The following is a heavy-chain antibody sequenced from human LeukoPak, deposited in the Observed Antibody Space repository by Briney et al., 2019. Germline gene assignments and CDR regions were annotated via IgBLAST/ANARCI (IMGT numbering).Heavy chain of an antibody. CDR1: GFTFSSYG. Sequence: GGSLRLSCAASGFTFSSYGMHWVRQAPGKGLEWVAVIWYDGSNKYYADSVKGRFTISRDNSKNTLYLQMNSLRAEDTAVYYCAKQTFESYYESTGLDYWGQGTLVTVSS. CDR2: IWYDGSNK. D-gene: IGHD3-22*01. J-gene: IGHJ4*02. V-gene: IGHV3-33*06. CDR3: AKQTFESYYESTGLDY.